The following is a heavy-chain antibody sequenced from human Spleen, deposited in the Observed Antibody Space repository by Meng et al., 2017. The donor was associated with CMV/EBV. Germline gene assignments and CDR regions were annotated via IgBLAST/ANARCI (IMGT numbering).Heavy chain of an antibody. Sequence: SETLSLTCAVYGGSFSSYYWTWIRQSPGRGLEWIGEINHSGGTNYNPSLKSRVSISVETSKNQFSLKLSSLTAADMAMYYCARGPQVSWLRSRLAAFDIWGQGTMVTVSS. J-gene: IGHJ3*02. CDR3: ARGPQVSWLRSRLAAFDI. V-gene: IGHV4-34*01. CDR2: INHSGGT. CDR1: GGSFSSYY. D-gene: IGHD5-12*01.